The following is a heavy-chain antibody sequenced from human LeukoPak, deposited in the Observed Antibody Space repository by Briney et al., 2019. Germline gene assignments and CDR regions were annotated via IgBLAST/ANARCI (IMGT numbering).Heavy chain of an antibody. Sequence: PSETLSLTCTVSGGSISSGSYYWSWIRQPAGKGLEWIGRNYTSGSTNYNPSLKSRVTISVDTSKNQLSLKLSSVTAADTAVYYCAREGEYLRYYDILTGYYPDAFDIWGQGTMVTVSS. CDR1: GGSISSGSYY. J-gene: IGHJ3*02. CDR2: NYTSGST. V-gene: IGHV4-61*02. D-gene: IGHD3-9*01. CDR3: AREGEYLRYYDILTGYYPDAFDI.